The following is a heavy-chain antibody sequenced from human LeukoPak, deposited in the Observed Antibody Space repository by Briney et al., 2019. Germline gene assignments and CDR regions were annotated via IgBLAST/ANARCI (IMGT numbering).Heavy chain of an antibody. V-gene: IGHV1-69*05. J-gene: IGHJ6*03. D-gene: IGHD3-10*01. CDR2: IIPIFGTA. CDR1: GGTFSSYA. CDR3: AREIQSGSYSGYYYYMDV. Sequence: SVKVSCKASGGTFSSYAISWVRQAPGQGLEWMGGIIPIFGTANYAQKFQGRVTMTRDMSTSTVYMELSSLRSEDTAVYYCAREIQSGSYSGYYYYMDVWGKGTTVTVSS.